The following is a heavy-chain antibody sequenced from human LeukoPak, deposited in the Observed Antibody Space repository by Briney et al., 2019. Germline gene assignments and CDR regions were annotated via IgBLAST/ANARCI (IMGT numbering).Heavy chain of an antibody. D-gene: IGHD3-22*01. Sequence: PGGSLRLSCAASGFTFSSYEMNWVRQVPGKGLEWVSYISGSGSTIYYADSVKGRFTISRDNAKNSLYLQMNSLRAEDTAVYYCARDYNDNSGRFDYWGQATLVTVSP. V-gene: IGHV3-48*03. CDR3: ARDYNDNSGRFDY. CDR1: GFTFSSYE. J-gene: IGHJ4*02. CDR2: ISGSGSTI.